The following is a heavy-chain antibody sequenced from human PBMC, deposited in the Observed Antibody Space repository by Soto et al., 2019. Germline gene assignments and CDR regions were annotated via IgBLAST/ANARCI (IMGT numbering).Heavy chain of an antibody. Sequence: SETLSLTCTVSGASISNNDYYWIWIRQTPGKGLEWIGYVYYSGTTDYIPSLKSRLSMSIDKSQNQFTLKLNSVTAADTATYYCARMSYFYDKWYFDLWGRGTLLTVSS. CDR1: GASISNNDYY. J-gene: IGHJ2*01. D-gene: IGHD3-22*01. CDR2: VYYSGTT. V-gene: IGHV4-30-4*01. CDR3: ARMSYFYDKWYFDL.